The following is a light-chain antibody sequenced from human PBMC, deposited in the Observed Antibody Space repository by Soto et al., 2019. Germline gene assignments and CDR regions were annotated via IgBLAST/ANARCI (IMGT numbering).Light chain of an antibody. CDR3: QQTYNTPLT. Sequence: DIQMTQSPSSLSGSVGDKVTITCRASQNVASYLNWYQQKVGTAPKVLIYATSTLKTGVPSRFSGSGSGTEFILTITSLQPEDFATYYCQQTYNTPLTFGGGTKVEMK. CDR1: QNVASY. V-gene: IGKV1-39*01. CDR2: ATS. J-gene: IGKJ4*01.